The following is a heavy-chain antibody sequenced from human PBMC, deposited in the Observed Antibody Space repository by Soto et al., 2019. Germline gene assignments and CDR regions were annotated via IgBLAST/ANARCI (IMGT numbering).Heavy chain of an antibody. Sequence: GGSLRLSCAASRFTFRSYAMHWVRQAPGKGLEWVAAISYDGNNKYYADSVKGRFTVSRDNSKNTLYLQMKSLRAEDTAVYYCAKDEYYYSRSGYYIFDSWGQGTLVTVSS. CDR3: AKDEYYYSRSGYYIFDS. V-gene: IGHV3-30*14. CDR1: RFTFRSYA. CDR2: ISYDGNNK. D-gene: IGHD3-22*01. J-gene: IGHJ4*02.